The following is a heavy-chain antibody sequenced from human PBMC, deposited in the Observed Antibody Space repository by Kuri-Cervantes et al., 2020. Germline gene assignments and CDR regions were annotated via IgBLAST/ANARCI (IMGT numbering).Heavy chain of an antibody. CDR2: ISAYNGNT. CDR1: GYTFTSYG. J-gene: IGHJ6*02. D-gene: IGHD4-17*01. V-gene: IGHV1-18*01. CDR3: ARSSTVTTPYYYYGMDV. Sequence: ASVKVSCKPSGYTFTSYGISWVRQAPGQGLEWMGWISAYNGNTNYAQKLQGRVTMTTDTSTSTAYMELRSLRSDDTAVYYCARSSTVTTPYYYYGMDVWGQGTTVTVSS.